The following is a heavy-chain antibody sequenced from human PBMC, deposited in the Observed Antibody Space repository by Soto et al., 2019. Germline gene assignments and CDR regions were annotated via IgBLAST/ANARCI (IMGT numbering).Heavy chain of an antibody. CDR3: ARLTGGDAFDI. CDR1: GGSISSYY. J-gene: IGHJ3*02. Sequence: SQTLSLTCTVSGGSISSYYWSWIRQPPGKGLEWIGYIYYSGSTNYNPSLKSRVTISVDTSKNQFSLKLSSVTAADTAVYYCARLTGGDAFDICGQGTMVTVSS. V-gene: IGHV4-59*01. D-gene: IGHD7-27*01. CDR2: IYYSGST.